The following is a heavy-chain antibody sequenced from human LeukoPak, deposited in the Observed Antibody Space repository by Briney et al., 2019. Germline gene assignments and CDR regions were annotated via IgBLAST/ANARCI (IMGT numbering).Heavy chain of an antibody. Sequence: SETLSLTCTVSGGSISTYYWSWIRQPPGKGLEWIGYVYYSGATNYNPSLRGRVTISLEASKNQFSLRLSSVTAADTAVYYCARRVAVTGIYCFDLWGQGTLVTVSS. J-gene: IGHJ4*02. CDR2: VYYSGAT. CDR1: GGSISTYY. V-gene: IGHV4-59*08. CDR3: ARRVAVTGIYCFDL. D-gene: IGHD6-19*01.